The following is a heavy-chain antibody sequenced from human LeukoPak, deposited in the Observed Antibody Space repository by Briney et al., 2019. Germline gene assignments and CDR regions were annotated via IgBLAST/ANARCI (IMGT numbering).Heavy chain of an antibody. J-gene: IGHJ4*02. CDR3: ARMGDVYSSSYDYYFDY. D-gene: IGHD6-6*01. CDR1: GYTFTSYG. Sequence: ASVKVSCKASGYTFTSYGISWVRQAPGQGLEWMGWISAYNGNTNYAQKLQGRVTMTTDTSTSTAYMELRSLRSDDTAVYYCARMGDVYSSSYDYYFDYWGQGTLVTVSS. V-gene: IGHV1-18*01. CDR2: ISAYNGNT.